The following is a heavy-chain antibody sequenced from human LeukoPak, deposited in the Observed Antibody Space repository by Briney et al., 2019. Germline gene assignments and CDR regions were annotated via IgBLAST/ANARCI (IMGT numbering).Heavy chain of an antibody. CDR3: ARGRSDQRYSSGWSVIDY. CDR2: IFYSGST. V-gene: IGHV4-39*01. Sequence: SETLSLTCNVSGVSISSSSYYWGWIRQPPGKGLEWIGTIFYSGSTYYSPSLKSRVTISVDTSKNQFSLKLSSVTAADTAVYYCARGRSDQRYSSGWSVIDYWGQGSLVTVSS. CDR1: GVSISSSSYY. J-gene: IGHJ4*02. D-gene: IGHD6-19*01.